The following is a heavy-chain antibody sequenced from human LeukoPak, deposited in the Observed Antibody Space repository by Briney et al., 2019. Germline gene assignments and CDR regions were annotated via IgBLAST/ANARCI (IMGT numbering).Heavy chain of an antibody. CDR2: ISWNSGSI. D-gene: IGHD3-22*01. V-gene: IGHV3-9*01. Sequence: GGSLRLSCAASGFTFDDYAMHWVRQAPGKGLEWVSGISWNSGSIGYADSVKGRFTISRDNAKNSLYLQMNSLRAEDTAVYYCARLHSSGYYYFDFWGQGTLVTVSS. J-gene: IGHJ4*02. CDR1: GFTFDDYA. CDR3: ARLHSSGYYYFDF.